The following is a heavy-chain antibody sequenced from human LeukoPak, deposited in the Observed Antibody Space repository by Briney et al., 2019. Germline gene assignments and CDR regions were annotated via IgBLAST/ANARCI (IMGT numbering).Heavy chain of an antibody. CDR3: ARQGRQWLVRGIYYFDY. Sequence: GASVKVSCKASGGTFSSYEISWVRQAPGQGLEWMGGIIPMFGTAKYAQKFQGRVTITTDKSTSTAYMELSSLRSEDTAVYYCARQGRQWLVRGIYYFDYWGQGTLVTVSS. CDR2: IIPMFGTA. V-gene: IGHV1-69*05. J-gene: IGHJ4*02. CDR1: GGTFSSYE. D-gene: IGHD6-19*01.